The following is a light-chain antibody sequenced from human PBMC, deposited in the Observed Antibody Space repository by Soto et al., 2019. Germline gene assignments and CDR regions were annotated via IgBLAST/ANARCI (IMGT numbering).Light chain of an antibody. CDR2: YIS. Sequence: EIVLTQSPGTLALSPGEGAALSCRASQSVSRNYLAWYQQKPGQAPRLLIYYISTRATGIPARFTGSGSGTEFTLTISSLQSEDFAVYYCQQYNNWPPITFGQGTRLQIK. V-gene: IGKV3-15*01. CDR1: QSVSRN. CDR3: QQYNNWPPIT. J-gene: IGKJ5*01.